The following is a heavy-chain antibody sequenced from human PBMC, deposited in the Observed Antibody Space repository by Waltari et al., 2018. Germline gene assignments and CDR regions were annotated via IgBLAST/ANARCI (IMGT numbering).Heavy chain of an antibody. V-gene: IGHV4-4*07. CDR1: GGSISSYY. D-gene: IGHD6-6*01. CDR2: IYTSGST. J-gene: IGHJ3*02. CDR3: AREDSSSSRGEAFDI. Sequence: QVQLQESGPGLVKPSETLSLTCTVSGGSISSYYWSWIRQPAGKGLEWIGRIYTSGSTNYNPSLKSRVTMSVDTSKNQFSLKPSSVTAADTAVYYCAREDSSSSRGEAFDIWGQGTMVTVSS.